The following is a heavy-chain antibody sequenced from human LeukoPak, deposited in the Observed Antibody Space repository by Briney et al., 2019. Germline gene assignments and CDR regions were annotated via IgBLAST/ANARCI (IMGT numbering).Heavy chain of an antibody. V-gene: IGHV4-34*01. Sequence: SETLSLTCAVYGGSFSGYYWSWIRQPPGKGLEWIGEINHSGSTNYNPSLKSRVTISVDTSKNQFSLKLSSVTAADTAVYYCARFPRTGYSSGWLDYWGQGTLVTVSS. J-gene: IGHJ4*02. D-gene: IGHD6-19*01. CDR2: INHSGST. CDR1: GGSFSGYY. CDR3: ARFPRTGYSSGWLDY.